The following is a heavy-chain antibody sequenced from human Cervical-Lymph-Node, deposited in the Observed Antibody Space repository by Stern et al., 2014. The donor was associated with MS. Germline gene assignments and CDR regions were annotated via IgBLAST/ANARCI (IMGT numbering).Heavy chain of an antibody. CDR2: IKSTVEGGTT. CDR1: GFTFSSAW. Sequence: EVQLVESGGDLVKPGGSLRLSCAVSGFTFSSAWMSWVRQAPGKGLEWVGRIKSTVEGGTTNYAAAVKGRFTISRDASKDTLYLQMKDLKTEDTAVYYCSTDWLGRGPYYFEYWGQGTLVTVSS. CDR3: STDWLGRGPYYFEY. J-gene: IGHJ4*02. V-gene: IGHV3-15*01. D-gene: IGHD3-10*01.